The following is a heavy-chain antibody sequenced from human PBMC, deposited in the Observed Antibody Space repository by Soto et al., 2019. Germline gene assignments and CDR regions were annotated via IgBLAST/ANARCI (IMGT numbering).Heavy chain of an antibody. D-gene: IGHD3-22*01. J-gene: IGHJ4*02. CDR3: SRATYDSSTYYLDY. CDR1: GASISGGDYY. CDR2: IYYTGNT. Sequence: QVQLQESGPGLVKPSQTLSLTCTVSGASISGGDYYWTWIRQLPGKGLEWIGSIYYTGNTYSNPALESRLSISVDPSNSQFALRLTSVTAPDTAISDCSRATYDSSTYYLDYWGQGTLVTVSS. V-gene: IGHV4-30-4*01.